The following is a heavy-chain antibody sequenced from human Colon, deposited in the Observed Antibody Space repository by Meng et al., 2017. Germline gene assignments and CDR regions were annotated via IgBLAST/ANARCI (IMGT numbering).Heavy chain of an antibody. J-gene: IGHJ4*02. Sequence: QGHVGQSGREVKKPVPSVKAFCKASGSPFSDYYRRWVRQAPGQGLEWMWWNKPNSGGASYPQKFQGRVTMTRDSSINTAYMELYRLTSDDTAVYYCARSGAASERLYWGQGILVTVSS. CDR2: NKPNSGGA. D-gene: IGHD3-10*01. CDR1: GSPFSDYY. V-gene: IGHV1-2*02. CDR3: ARSGAASERLY.